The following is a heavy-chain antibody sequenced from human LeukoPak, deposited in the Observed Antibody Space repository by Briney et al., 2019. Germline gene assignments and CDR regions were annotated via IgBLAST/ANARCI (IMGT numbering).Heavy chain of an antibody. J-gene: IGHJ4*02. CDR2: LDPKDGET. Sequence: GASVKVSCKVSGYTLTELSMHWVRQAPGKGLEWMGGLDPKDGETIYAQKFQGRVTMTEDTSTDTAYMELSSLRSEDTAVYYCATGDFWSGYRGYYFDYWGQGTLVTVSS. V-gene: IGHV1-24*01. CDR3: ATGDFWSGYRGYYFDY. D-gene: IGHD3-3*01. CDR1: GYTLTELS.